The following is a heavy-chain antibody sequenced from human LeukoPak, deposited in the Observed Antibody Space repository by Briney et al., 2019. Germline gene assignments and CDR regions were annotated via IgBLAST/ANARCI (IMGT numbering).Heavy chain of an antibody. CDR2: IIPMFGTA. CDR1: GGTFNTFT. V-gene: IGHV1-69*13. D-gene: IGHD2-2*01. J-gene: IGHJ6*03. Sequence: SVTVSCKASGGTFNTFTISWVRQAPGQGLEWMGGIIPMFGTANYAQRFQGRVTITADESTSTAYMELRSLRSEDTAVYYCTKDGYCRGTNCYRGSYTDYYYMDVWGNGTTVTVSS. CDR3: TKDGYCRGTNCYRGSYTDYYYMDV.